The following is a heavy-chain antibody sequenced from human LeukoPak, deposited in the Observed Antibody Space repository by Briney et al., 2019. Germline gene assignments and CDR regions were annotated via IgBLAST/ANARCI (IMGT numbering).Heavy chain of an antibody. CDR3: ARDDRYYGSGSYHDY. V-gene: IGHV4-38-2*02. Sequence: SETLSLTCTVSGGSISGYYWGWIRQPPGKGLEWIGSIYHSGSTYYNPSLKSRVTISVDTSKNQFSLKLSSVTAADTAVYYCARDDRYYGSGSYHDYWGQGTLVTVSS. CDR2: IYHSGST. J-gene: IGHJ4*02. D-gene: IGHD3-10*01. CDR1: GGSISGYY.